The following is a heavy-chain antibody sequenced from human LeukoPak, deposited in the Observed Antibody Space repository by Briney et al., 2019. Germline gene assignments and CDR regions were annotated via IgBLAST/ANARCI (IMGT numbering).Heavy chain of an antibody. CDR3: ARDSSSWYYFDY. V-gene: IGHV3-48*03. Sequence: PGGSLRLSCAASGFTFSSYEMNWVRQAPGKGLEWVSYISSSGTTIYYADSVKGRFTISRDNAKNSLYLQMTSLRAEDTAIYYCARDSSSWYYFDYWGQGTLVTASS. D-gene: IGHD6-13*01. J-gene: IGHJ4*02. CDR1: GFTFSSYE. CDR2: ISSSGTTI.